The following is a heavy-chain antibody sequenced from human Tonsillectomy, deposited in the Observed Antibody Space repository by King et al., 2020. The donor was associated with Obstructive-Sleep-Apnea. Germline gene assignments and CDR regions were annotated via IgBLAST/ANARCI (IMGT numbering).Heavy chain of an antibody. Sequence: VQLVESGGGLVKPGGSLRLSVAASGFSFSTYNMNWVRQAPGNGLEWISCISSSNSYIRYAESVKGGLTISSDNAKNSRYLQMKSLRAEDTAIYFCARALWTTVTTLGYWGQGALVTVSS. CDR1: GFSFSTYN. CDR3: ARALWTTVTTLGY. CDR2: ISSSNSYI. D-gene: IGHD4-17*01. J-gene: IGHJ4*02. V-gene: IGHV3-21*01.